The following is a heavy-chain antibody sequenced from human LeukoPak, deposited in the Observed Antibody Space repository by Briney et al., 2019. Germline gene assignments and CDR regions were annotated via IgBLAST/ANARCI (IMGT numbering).Heavy chain of an antibody. Sequence: SGGSLRLSCAASGFPLSDHYVTWIRQAPGKGLEFISYISGGGDRINYADSVKGRFIVSRDNARNSVDVQMNSLRTEDTAVYFCARDWGNNGMDLWGQGTLVTVSS. CDR1: GFPLSDHY. V-gene: IGHV3-11*01. D-gene: IGHD3-16*01. J-gene: IGHJ4*02. CDR2: ISGGGDRI. CDR3: ARDWGNNGMDL.